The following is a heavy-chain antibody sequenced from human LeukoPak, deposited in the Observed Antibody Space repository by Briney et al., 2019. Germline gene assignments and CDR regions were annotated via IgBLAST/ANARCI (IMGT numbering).Heavy chain of an antibody. D-gene: IGHD5-12*01. CDR3: AKNGWLRSSGLWGDY. CDR2: FSGGDGSP. Sequence: PSGGSLRLSCVASGFTFSSYAMTWFRQAPGRGLEWVSSFSGGDGSPYHADSVKGRFTISRDNSKSTLYPQMNSLRAEDTAINYCAKNGWLRSSGLWGDYWGQGALVTVSS. CDR1: GFTFSSYA. J-gene: IGHJ4*02. V-gene: IGHV3-23*01.